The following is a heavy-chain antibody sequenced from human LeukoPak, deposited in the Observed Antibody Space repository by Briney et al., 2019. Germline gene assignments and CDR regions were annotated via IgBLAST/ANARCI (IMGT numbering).Heavy chain of an antibody. Sequence: PSETLSLTCAVYGGSFSGYYWSWIRQPPGKGLEWIGEINHSGSTNYNPSLKSRVTISVDTSKNQFSLKLSSVTAADTAVYYCARGQAYCGGDCYGMDVWGQGTTVTVSS. V-gene: IGHV4-34*01. J-gene: IGHJ6*02. CDR3: ARGQAYCGGDCYGMDV. D-gene: IGHD2-21*01. CDR2: INHSGST. CDR1: GGSFSGYY.